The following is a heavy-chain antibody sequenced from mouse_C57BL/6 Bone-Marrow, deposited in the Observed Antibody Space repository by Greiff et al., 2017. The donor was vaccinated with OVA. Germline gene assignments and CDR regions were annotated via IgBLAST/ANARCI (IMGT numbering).Heavy chain of an antibody. CDR3: ASEDYYYFDF. CDR2: INPSTGGT. D-gene: IGHD1-1*01. Sequence: VQLQQSGPELVKPGASVKISCKASGYSFTGYYMNWVKQSPEKSLEWIGEINPSTGGTTYNQKFKAKATLTVDKSSSTAYMQLKSLTSEDSAVYYCASEDYYYFDFWGQGTTLTVSS. CDR1: GYSFTGYY. J-gene: IGHJ2*01. V-gene: IGHV1-42*01.